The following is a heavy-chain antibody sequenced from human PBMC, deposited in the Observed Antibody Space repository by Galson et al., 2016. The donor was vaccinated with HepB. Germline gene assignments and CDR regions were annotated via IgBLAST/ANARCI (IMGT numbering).Heavy chain of an antibody. CDR3: VKEVARSYGTYYYYYGMDV. V-gene: IGHV3-30*18. Sequence: SLRLSCAASGFTFTSYGMHWVRQAPGKGLEWVAVISYDGNEKYYRDSAKGRFTIARDNSKNTLYLQMNSLRPEDTAVYYCVKEVARSYGTYYYYYGMDVWGQGTTVTVSS. D-gene: IGHD1-26*01. J-gene: IGHJ6*02. CDR2: ISYDGNEK. CDR1: GFTFTSYG.